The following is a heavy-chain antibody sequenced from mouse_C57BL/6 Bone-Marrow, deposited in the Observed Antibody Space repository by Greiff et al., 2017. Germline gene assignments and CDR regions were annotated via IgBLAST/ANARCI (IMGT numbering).Heavy chain of an antibody. D-gene: IGHD1-1*01. V-gene: IGHV5-6*01. CDR2: ISSGGSYT. CDR3: ARWSYGSSYDYFDY. J-gene: IGHJ2*01. Sequence: EVKVVESGGDLVKPGGSLKLSCAASGFTFSSYGMSWVRQTPDKRLEWVATISSGGSYTYYPDSVKGRFTISRDNAKNTLYLQMSSLKSEDTAMYYCARWSYGSSYDYFDYWGQGTTLTVSS. CDR1: GFTFSSYG.